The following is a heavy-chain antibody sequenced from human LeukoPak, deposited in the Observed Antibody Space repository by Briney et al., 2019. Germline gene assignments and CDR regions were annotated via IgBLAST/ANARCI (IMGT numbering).Heavy chain of an antibody. V-gene: IGHV4-59*01. D-gene: IGHD3-9*01. CDR3: ARALPYDILTGWTYYYYYGMDV. Sequence: SETLSLTCTVSDDSISDYYRGWIRQPPGKGLEWIGYFHNSGTSTYNPSLKSRVTISVDTSKNQFSLKLSSVTAADTAVYYCARALPYDILTGWTYYYYYGMDVWGQGTTVTVSS. CDR2: FHNSGTS. CDR1: DDSISDYY. J-gene: IGHJ6*02.